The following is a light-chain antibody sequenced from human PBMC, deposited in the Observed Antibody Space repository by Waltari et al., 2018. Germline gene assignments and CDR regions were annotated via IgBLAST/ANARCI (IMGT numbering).Light chain of an antibody. Sequence: QSALTQPPSASGSPGQSVSISCTGPSSDVAFFDFVSWYKKDPGKAPKLIIYDVNKRPSGVPGRFSGSKSGNAASLIVSGLQADDEAYYYCSSYAGDNILIFGGGTKRTV. CDR1: SSDVAFFDF. CDR2: DVN. V-gene: IGLV2-8*01. CDR3: SSYAGDNILI. J-gene: IGLJ2*01.